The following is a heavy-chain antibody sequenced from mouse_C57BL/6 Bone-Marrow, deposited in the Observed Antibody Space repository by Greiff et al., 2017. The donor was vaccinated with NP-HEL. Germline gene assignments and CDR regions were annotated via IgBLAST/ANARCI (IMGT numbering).Heavy chain of an antibody. CDR3: ARDSYYFDY. Sequence: VKLMESGAELARPGASVKLSCKASGYTFTSYGISWVKQRTGQGLEWIGEIYPRSGNTYYNEKFKGKATLTADKSSSTAYMELRSLTSEDSAVYFCARDSYYFDYWGQGTTLTVSS. CDR2: IYPRSGNT. D-gene: IGHD1-1*01. V-gene: IGHV1-81*01. CDR1: GYTFTSYG. J-gene: IGHJ2*01.